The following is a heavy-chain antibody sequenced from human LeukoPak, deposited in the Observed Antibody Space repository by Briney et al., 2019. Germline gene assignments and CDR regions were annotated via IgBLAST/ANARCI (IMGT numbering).Heavy chain of an antibody. V-gene: IGHV3-23*01. Sequence: HPGGSLRLSCAASRFTFSNYAMTWVRQAPGKGLEWVSCISGSGGTTYYADSVKGRFTISRDDSKNTLYLQMNTLRAEDTAVYYCAKGRGGATCYGVFDIWGQGTMATVSS. D-gene: IGHD2-2*01. CDR2: ISGSGGTT. CDR3: AKGRGGATCYGVFDI. J-gene: IGHJ3*02. CDR1: RFTFSNYA.